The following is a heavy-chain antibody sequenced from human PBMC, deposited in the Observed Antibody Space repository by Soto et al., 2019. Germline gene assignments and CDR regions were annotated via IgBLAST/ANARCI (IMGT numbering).Heavy chain of an antibody. CDR1: GFTISRDA. V-gene: IGHV3-23*01. CDR3: AKDKPGTTSFDY. D-gene: IGHD1-1*01. CDR2: ISDRGDTT. J-gene: IGHJ4*02. Sequence: GGSLRLSXAASGFTISRDAMSWVRQAPGKGLEWVAAISDRGDTTHYADSVKGRFTISRDTSKNTLYLQMNTLRAEDTAVYYCAKDKPGTTSFDYWGRGTLVTVSS.